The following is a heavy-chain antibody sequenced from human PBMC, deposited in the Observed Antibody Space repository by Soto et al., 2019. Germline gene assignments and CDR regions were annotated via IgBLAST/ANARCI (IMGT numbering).Heavy chain of an antibody. J-gene: IGHJ4*02. Sequence: TSETLSLTCAVYGGSFSGYYWSWTRQPPGKGLEWIGESNHSGSTNYNPSLKSRVTISVDTSKNQFSLKLSSVTAADTAVYYCARGVRGPVLRYFDWLLYRFDYWGQGTLVT. V-gene: IGHV4-34*01. D-gene: IGHD3-9*01. CDR2: SNHSGST. CDR1: GGSFSGYY. CDR3: ARGVRGPVLRYFDWLLYRFDY.